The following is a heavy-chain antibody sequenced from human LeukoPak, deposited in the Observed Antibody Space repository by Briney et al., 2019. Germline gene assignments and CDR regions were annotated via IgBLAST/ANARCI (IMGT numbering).Heavy chain of an antibody. CDR2: IYYSWST. D-gene: IGHD4-17*01. Sequence: SETLSLTCTVSGASISSYYWSWIRQPPGKGLEGIGYIYYSWSTNYNPSLESRVTISVDTSKNQFSLKLSSVTAADTAVYYCARDPGGDYSDYWGQGTLVTVSS. J-gene: IGHJ4*02. CDR3: ARDPGGDYSDY. CDR1: GASISSYY. V-gene: IGHV4-59*01.